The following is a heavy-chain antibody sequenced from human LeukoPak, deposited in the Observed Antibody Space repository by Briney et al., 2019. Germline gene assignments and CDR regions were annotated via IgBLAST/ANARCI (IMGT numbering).Heavy chain of an antibody. V-gene: IGHV3-7*01. CDR3: AREIGYDYGDYALDY. CDR2: IKQDGSEK. D-gene: IGHD4-17*01. J-gene: IGHJ4*02. CDR1: GFTFSSYE. Sequence: PGGSLRLSCAASGFTFSSYEMNWVRQAPGRGLEWVANIKQDGSEKYYVDSVKGRFTISRDNAKNSLYLQMNSLRAEDTAVYYCAREIGYDYGDYALDYWGQGTLVTVSS.